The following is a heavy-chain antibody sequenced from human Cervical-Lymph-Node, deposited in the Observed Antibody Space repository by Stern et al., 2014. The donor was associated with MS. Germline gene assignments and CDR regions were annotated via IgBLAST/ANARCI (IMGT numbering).Heavy chain of an antibody. CDR2: IHARGAT. CDR1: GAQVNSGGYY. D-gene: IGHD3-16*01. V-gene: IGHV4-31*03. CDR3: AAIGPLMEGAAFDI. J-gene: IGHJ3*02. Sequence: VQLEESGPGLLKPSETLSLSCTVSGAQVNSGGYYWTWLRQVQGKGLAWNGYIHARGATFSYPPLTSRVSISVDTSENQVSLMLSSVTAADTAVYYCAAIGPLMEGAAFDIWGQGTLVTVSS.